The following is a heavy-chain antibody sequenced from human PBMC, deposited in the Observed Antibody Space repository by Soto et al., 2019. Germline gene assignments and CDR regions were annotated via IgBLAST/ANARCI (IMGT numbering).Heavy chain of an antibody. J-gene: IGHJ4*02. V-gene: IGHV3-48*02. Sequence: PGGSLRLSCAASGFTFSSYSINWVRQAPGKGLEWISYINSRSSVIRYAESVQGRFIISRDNAKNSLYLQMNSLKDEDSAVYYCVRDLNWGFDYCGLGALVNVSS. CDR3: VRDLNWGFDY. CDR1: GFTFSSYS. D-gene: IGHD7-27*01. CDR2: INSRSSVI.